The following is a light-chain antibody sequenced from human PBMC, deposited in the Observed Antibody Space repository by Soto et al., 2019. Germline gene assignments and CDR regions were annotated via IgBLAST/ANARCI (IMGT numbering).Light chain of an antibody. V-gene: IGLV2-8*01. Sequence: QSALTQPPSASGSPGQSVTISCTGTSSDVGAYNYVSWYQQHPGKAPKLMIYEVSQRPSGVPDRFSGSKSGNTASLTVSGLQAEDEADYYCNSYAGSNNVIFGGGTKVTVL. CDR1: SSDVGAYNY. CDR2: EVS. CDR3: NSYAGSNNVI. J-gene: IGLJ2*01.